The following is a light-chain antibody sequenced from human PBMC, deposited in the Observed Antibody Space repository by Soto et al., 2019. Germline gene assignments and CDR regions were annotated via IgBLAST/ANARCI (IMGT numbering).Light chain of an antibody. J-gene: IGLJ1*01. V-gene: IGLV2-23*01. Sequence: QSALTQPASVSGSPGQSITISCTGTSSDVGSYNLVSWYQQHPGKAPKLMIYEGSKRPSGVSNRFSGSKSGNTASLTISGLQAEFEADYYCCSYAGSSPSVFGTETRVTVL. CDR1: SSDVGSYNL. CDR3: CSYAGSSPSV. CDR2: EGS.